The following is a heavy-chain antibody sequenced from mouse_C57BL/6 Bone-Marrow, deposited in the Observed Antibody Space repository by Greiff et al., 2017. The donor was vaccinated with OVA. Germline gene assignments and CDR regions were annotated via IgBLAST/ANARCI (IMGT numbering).Heavy chain of an antibody. J-gene: IGHJ1*03. V-gene: IGHV1-18*01. CDR2: INPNNGGT. D-gene: IGHD1-1*01. Sequence: EVQGVESGPELVKPGASVKIPCKASGYTFTDYNMDWVKQSHGKSLEWIGDINPNNGGTIYNQKFKGKATLTVDKSSSTAYMELRSLTSEDTAVYYCARPLRYWYFDVWGTGTTVTVSS. CDR1: GYTFTDYN. CDR3: ARPLRYWYFDV.